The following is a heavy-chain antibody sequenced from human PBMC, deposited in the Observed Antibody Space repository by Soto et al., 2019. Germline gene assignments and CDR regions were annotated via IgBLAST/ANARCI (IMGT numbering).Heavy chain of an antibody. Sequence: QVHLVQSGAEVKKPGSSVKVSCKASGGTFSTYTLIWVRQAPGQGLEWMGRIIPFLSITNSAQKFQDRVTITADKSTSTAYVELTSLRSDDTAIYYCPFGSWSAETFEIWGQGTMVTVSS. CDR3: PFGSWSAETFEI. D-gene: IGHD6-13*01. J-gene: IGHJ3*02. V-gene: IGHV1-69*02. CDR2: IIPFLSIT. CDR1: GGTFSTYT.